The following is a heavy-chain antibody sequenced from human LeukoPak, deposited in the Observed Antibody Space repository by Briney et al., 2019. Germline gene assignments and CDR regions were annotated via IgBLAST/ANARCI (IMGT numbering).Heavy chain of an antibody. CDR3: ARVWPRYCSSTSCYGGDWYFDL. D-gene: IGHD2-2*01. Sequence: PSETLSLTCSVSGGSISSHYWSWIRQPPGKGLEWIGRIYTSGSTNYNPSLKSRVTISVDTSKNQLSLKLSSVTAADTAVYYCARVWPRYCSSTSCYGGDWYFDLWGRGTLVTVSS. CDR1: GGSISSHY. J-gene: IGHJ2*01. V-gene: IGHV4-4*08. CDR2: IYTSGST.